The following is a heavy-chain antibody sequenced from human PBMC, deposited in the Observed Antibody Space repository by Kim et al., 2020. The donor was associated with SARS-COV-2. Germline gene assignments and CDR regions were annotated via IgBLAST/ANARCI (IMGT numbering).Heavy chain of an antibody. CDR1: EYTFTGYY. D-gene: IGHD3-10*01. CDR3: ARAGSNYGYGSGYYYYYGMDV. CDR2: INPNSGGT. V-gene: IGHV1-2*05. Sequence: ASVKVSCKASEYTFTGYYMHWVRQAPGQGLEWMGRINPNSGGTNYAQKFQGRVTMTRDTSISTAYMELSRLRSDDTVVYYCARAGSNYGYGSGYYYYYGMDVWGQGTTVTVSS. J-gene: IGHJ6*02.